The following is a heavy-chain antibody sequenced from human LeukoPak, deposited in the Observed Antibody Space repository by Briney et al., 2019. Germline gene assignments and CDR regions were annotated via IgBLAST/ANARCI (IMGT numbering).Heavy chain of an antibody. D-gene: IGHD2-15*01. CDR1: GFTFSSYA. J-gene: IGHJ4*02. V-gene: IGHV3-23*01. CDR2: ISGGGGTT. Sequence: GGSLRLSCAASGFTFSSYAMTWVRQAPGKGLEWVSGISGGGGTTYYEDSVKGRFTISRDNSMNTLYLQMNSLRAEDTALYYCARGYCSGGSCYSPYFDYWGQGTLVTVSS. CDR3: ARGYCSGGSCYSPYFDY.